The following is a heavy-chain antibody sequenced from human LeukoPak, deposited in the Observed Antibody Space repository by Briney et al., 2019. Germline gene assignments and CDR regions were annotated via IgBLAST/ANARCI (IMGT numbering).Heavy chain of an antibody. CDR2: IRYDGSNK. V-gene: IGHV3-30*02. CDR1: GFTFSSYG. D-gene: IGHD2-2*01. Sequence: GGSLRLSCAASGFTFSSYGMHWVRQAPGKGLEWVAFIRYDGSNKYYADSVKGRFTISRDNSKNTLYLQMNSLRAEDTAVYYCAKDQGVVPASPNHFDYWGQGTLVTVSS. CDR3: AKDQGVVPASPNHFDY. J-gene: IGHJ4*02.